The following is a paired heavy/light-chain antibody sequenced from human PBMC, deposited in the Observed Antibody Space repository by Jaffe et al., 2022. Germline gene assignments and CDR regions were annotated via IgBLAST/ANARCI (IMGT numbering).Light chain of an antibody. CDR3: QQTYTIPKVA. Sequence: IQVTQSPSFLSASVGDKITITCRASQSIGTYLNWYQQEPGKAPHLLIYAASTLQSGVPSRFSGSGSETDFTLTISSLQPEDFATYYCQQTYTIPKVAFGGGTKVEIK. V-gene: IGKV1-39*01. CDR1: QSIGTY. CDR2: AAS. J-gene: IGKJ4*01.
Heavy chain of an antibody. V-gene: IGHV1-8*01. J-gene: IGHJ4*02. Sequence: QVQLVQSGAEVRKPGASVKVSCKASGYTFTQYDIYWVRQATGQGLEWVGWINPNSGNTEYAQNLQGRVTLTSETSINTVYMELSSLTPQDTAVYYCARGWQWLDYWGRGALVTVSS. CDR3: ARGWQWLDY. CDR1: GYTFTQYD. D-gene: IGHD6-19*01. CDR2: INPNSGNT.